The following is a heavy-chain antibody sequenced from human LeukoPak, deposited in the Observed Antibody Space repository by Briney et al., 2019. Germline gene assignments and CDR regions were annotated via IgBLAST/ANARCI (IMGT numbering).Heavy chain of an antibody. CDR3: AKDGGYSYGYALDY. CDR1: GFTFDDYA. V-gene: IGHV3-9*01. D-gene: IGHD5-18*01. Sequence: GGSLRLSCAASGFTFDDYAMHWVRQAPGKGLEWVSGISWNSGSIGYADSVKGRFTISRDNAKNSLYLQMNSLRAEDTAVYYCAKDGGYSYGYALDYWGQGTLVTVSS. J-gene: IGHJ4*02. CDR2: ISWNSGSI.